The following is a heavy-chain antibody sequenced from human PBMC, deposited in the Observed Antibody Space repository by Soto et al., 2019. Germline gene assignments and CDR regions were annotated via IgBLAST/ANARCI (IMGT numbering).Heavy chain of an antibody. CDR1: GFTVSGNY. CDR2: IYSVGTT. D-gene: IGHD6-13*01. CDR3: AIDLDSSSLYVGGYFDY. Sequence: GGSLRLSCAASGFTVSGNYMSWVRQAPGKGLEWVSAIYSVGTTYYADYVKGRFTISRDNSKNTMYQQMNSLRAEDTAVYYCAIDLDSSSLYVGGYFDYWGQGTLVTVSS. V-gene: IGHV3-66*01. J-gene: IGHJ4*02.